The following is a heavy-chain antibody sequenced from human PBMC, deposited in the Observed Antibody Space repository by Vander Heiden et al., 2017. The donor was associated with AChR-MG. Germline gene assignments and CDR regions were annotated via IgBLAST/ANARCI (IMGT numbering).Heavy chain of an antibody. Sequence: QVQLVQSGAEVKKPGSSVKVSCKASGGTFSSYAISWVRQAPGQGLEWMGGIIPIFGTANYAQKFQGRVTITADESTSTAYMELSSLRSEDTAVYYCARGTGTSGSYYYYYYYMDVWGKGTTVTVSS. CDR1: GGTFSSYA. CDR2: IIPIFGTA. CDR3: ARGTGTSGSYYYYYYYMDV. D-gene: IGHD1-26*01. V-gene: IGHV1-69*01. J-gene: IGHJ6*03.